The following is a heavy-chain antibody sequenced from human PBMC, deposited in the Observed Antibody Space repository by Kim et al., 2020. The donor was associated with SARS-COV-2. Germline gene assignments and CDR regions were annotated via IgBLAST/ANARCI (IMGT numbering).Heavy chain of an antibody. CDR3: ASWAELGE. V-gene: IGHV5-51*01. Sequence: DSATRYSPSFQGRVTISADKSSSTAYLQWSSLKASDTAMYYCASWAELGEWGQGTLVTVSS. CDR2: DSAT. J-gene: IGHJ4*02. D-gene: IGHD3-16*01.